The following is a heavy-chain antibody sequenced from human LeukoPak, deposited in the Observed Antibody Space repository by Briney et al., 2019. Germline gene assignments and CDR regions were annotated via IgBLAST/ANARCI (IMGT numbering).Heavy chain of an antibody. Sequence: GGSLRLSCAASGFTFSSYAMHWVRQAPGKGLEWVAVISYDGSNKYYADSVKGRFTISRDNSKNTLYLQMNSLRAEDTAVYYCARDSAIVGATTGLDYWGQGTLVTVSS. CDR2: ISYDGSNK. CDR3: ARDSAIVGATTGLDY. CDR1: GFTFSSYA. J-gene: IGHJ4*02. V-gene: IGHV3-30-3*01. D-gene: IGHD1-26*01.